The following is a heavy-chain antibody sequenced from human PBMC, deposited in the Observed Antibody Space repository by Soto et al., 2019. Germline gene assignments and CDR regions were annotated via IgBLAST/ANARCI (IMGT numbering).Heavy chain of an antibody. Sequence: QVQLVQSGGEVKKPGASLKGSCKASGYIFTNYGISWVRQDPGQGLEWMGWRSPYNDNTIYAQKRQGSVVITTDTSTSTAYRELGSMRSDDTAVYYCARDSAVDADRRPFDYWGQGTLVTVS. V-gene: IGHV1-18*01. D-gene: IGHD6-19*01. J-gene: IGHJ4*02. CDR3: ARDSAVDADRRPFDY. CDR2: RSPYNDNT. CDR1: GYIFTNYG.